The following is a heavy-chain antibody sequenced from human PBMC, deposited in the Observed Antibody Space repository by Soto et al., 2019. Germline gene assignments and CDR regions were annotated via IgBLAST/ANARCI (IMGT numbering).Heavy chain of an antibody. CDR2: ISGSGDKT. J-gene: IGHJ4*02. D-gene: IGHD6-19*01. CDR1: GFSFSTYP. V-gene: IGHV3-23*01. Sequence: EVQLLESGGGLVQPGGSLRLSCAASGFSFSTYPMVWVRQAPGKRLEAVSSISGSGDKTYYKDSVKGRFTISRDNSKNTVDLQMNSLRPEDTAVYYCAKKHSSGPFDYWGQGTLVTVSS. CDR3: AKKHSSGPFDY.